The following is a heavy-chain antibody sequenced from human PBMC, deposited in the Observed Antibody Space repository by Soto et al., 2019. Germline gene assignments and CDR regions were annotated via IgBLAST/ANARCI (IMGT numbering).Heavy chain of an antibody. CDR1: GGSISIGGYY. V-gene: IGHV4-31*03. Sequence: KPSDTLSLTCTVSGGSISIGGYYWSWIRQHPGKGLEWIGYIYYSGSTYYNPSLKSRVTISVDTSKNQFSLKLSSVTAADTAVYYCARVPYYYGSGSYYYYYMDVWGKGTTVTVSS. J-gene: IGHJ6*03. CDR3: ARVPYYYGSGSYYYYYMDV. CDR2: IYYSGST. D-gene: IGHD3-10*01.